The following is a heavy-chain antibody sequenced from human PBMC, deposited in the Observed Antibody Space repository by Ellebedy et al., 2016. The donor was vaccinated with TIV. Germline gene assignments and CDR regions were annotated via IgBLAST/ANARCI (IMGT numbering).Heavy chain of an antibody. CDR3: ARGGIAVAEVAFDY. V-gene: IGHV1-2*02. D-gene: IGHD6-19*01. CDR2: INPNSGGT. Sequence: AASVKVSCKASGYTFTGYYMHWVRQAPGQGLEWMGWINPNSGGTNYAQEFQGRVTMTRDTSISTAYMEVSRLTSDDTAVYYCARGGIAVAEVAFDYWGQGTLVTVSS. CDR1: GYTFTGYY. J-gene: IGHJ4*02.